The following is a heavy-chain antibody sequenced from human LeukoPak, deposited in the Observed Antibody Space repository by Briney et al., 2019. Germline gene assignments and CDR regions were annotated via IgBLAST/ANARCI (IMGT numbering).Heavy chain of an antibody. J-gene: IGHJ6*02. CDR3: ARSRYGSGSYYNSKAYYYYGMDV. CDR1: GGSFSGYY. Sequence: SETLSLTCAVYGGSFSGYYWSWIRQPPGKGLEWIGEINHSGSTNYNPSLKSRVTISVDTSKNQFSLKLSSVTAADTAVYYCARSRYGSGSYYNSKAYYYYGMDVWGQGTTVTVSS. D-gene: IGHD3-10*01. CDR2: INHSGST. V-gene: IGHV4-34*01.